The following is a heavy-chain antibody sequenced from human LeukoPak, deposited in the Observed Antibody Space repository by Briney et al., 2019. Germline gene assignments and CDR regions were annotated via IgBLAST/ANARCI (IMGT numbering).Heavy chain of an antibody. CDR1: GFTFSSYA. CDR2: ISYDGSNK. D-gene: IGHD6-19*01. CDR3: ARDLHSSGWYGNIDY. Sequence: GGSLRLSCAASGFTFSSYAMHCVRQAPGKGLEWVAVISYDGSNKYYADSVKGQFTISRDNSKDTLYLQMNSLRADDTAVYYCARDLHSSGWYGNIDYWGQGTLVTVSS. J-gene: IGHJ4*02. V-gene: IGHV3-30-3*01.